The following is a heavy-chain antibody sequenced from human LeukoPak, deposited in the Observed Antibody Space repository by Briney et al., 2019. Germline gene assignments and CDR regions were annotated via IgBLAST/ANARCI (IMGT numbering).Heavy chain of an antibody. CDR2: IYYSGNT. CDR1: GGSISNYY. D-gene: IGHD3-10*01. CDR3: ARVYSYGSVSLPWFDP. V-gene: IGHV4-59*01. J-gene: IGHJ5*02. Sequence: SETLSLTCTVSGGSISNYYWNWIRQPPGKGLEWIGYIYYSGNTNYNPSLKSRVTISVDTSKNQFSLKLTSVTAADTAVYYCARVYSYGSVSLPWFDPWGQGTLVTVSS.